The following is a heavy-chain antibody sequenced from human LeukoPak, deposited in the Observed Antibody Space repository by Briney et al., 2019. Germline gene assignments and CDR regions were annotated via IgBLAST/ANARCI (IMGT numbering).Heavy chain of an antibody. J-gene: IGHJ4*02. CDR2: ISGSGGST. Sequence: GGSLRLSCAASGFTFSSYAMSWVRQAPGKGLEWVSAISGSGGSTYYADSVKGRFTISRDNSKNTLYLQMNSLRAEDTAVYYCAKWKITMIVVVIIPTYLDYWGQGTLVTVSS. CDR1: GFTFSSYA. D-gene: IGHD3-22*01. CDR3: AKWKITMIVVVIIPTYLDY. V-gene: IGHV3-23*01.